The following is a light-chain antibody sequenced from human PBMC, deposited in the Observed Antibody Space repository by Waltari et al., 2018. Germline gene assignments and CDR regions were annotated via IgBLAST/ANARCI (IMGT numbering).Light chain of an antibody. CDR3: ASYAGRRTLV. CDR2: DVT. Sequence: QSALTQPASVSGSPGQSITISCTGTTSDVGGHNYVTWYQQYSGQPPKLLIYDVTNRPSGFFYRFSASKSGNPASLTISGLQAEDEGNYHCASYAGRRTLVFGGGTKLTVL. V-gene: IGLV2-14*01. CDR1: TSDVGGHNY. J-gene: IGLJ3*02.